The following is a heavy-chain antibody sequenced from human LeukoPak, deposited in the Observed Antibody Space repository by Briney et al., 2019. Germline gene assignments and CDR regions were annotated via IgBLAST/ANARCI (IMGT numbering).Heavy chain of an antibody. CDR2: IFYSGST. Sequence: PSETLSLTCTVSGYSISSGYYWGWVRQPPGKALEWIGNIFYSGSTYYSPSLKSRVTISPDTSRNQFSLKLNSVTAADTAVYYCAKSNGYGLIDIWGQGTMVTVSS. CDR1: GYSISSGYY. V-gene: IGHV4-38-2*02. D-gene: IGHD3-22*01. J-gene: IGHJ3*02. CDR3: AKSNGYGLIDI.